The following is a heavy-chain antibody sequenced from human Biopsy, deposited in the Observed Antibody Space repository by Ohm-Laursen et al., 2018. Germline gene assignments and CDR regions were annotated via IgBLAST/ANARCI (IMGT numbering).Heavy chain of an antibody. D-gene: IGHD6-6*01. CDR3: ATEVGGVSSWSNN. Sequence: SLRLSCAASGFSFADYYMSWIRQAPGKGLDWVSYISSSGNTEKYADSVKGRFTISRDNAKQSVHLQMNSLRAEDTAVYYCATEVGGVSSWSNNWGQGTLVTVSS. CDR2: ISSSGNTE. V-gene: IGHV3-11*01. CDR1: GFSFADYY. J-gene: IGHJ4*02.